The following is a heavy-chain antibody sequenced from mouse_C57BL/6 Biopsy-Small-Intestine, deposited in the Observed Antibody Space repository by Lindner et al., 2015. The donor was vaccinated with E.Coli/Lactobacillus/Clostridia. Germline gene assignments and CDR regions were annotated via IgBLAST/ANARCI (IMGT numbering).Heavy chain of an antibody. CDR1: GFSFNTYA. Sequence: VQLQESGGGLVQPKGSLKLSCAASGFSFNTYAMNWVRQAPGKGLEWVARIRSKSNNYATYYADSVKDRFTISRDDSENMLYLQMNNLKTEDTAMYYCVRQEGLRAWFAYWGQGTLVAVSA. D-gene: IGHD2-4*01. CDR3: VRQEGLRAWFAY. V-gene: IGHV10-1*01. J-gene: IGHJ3*01. CDR2: IRSKSNNYAT.